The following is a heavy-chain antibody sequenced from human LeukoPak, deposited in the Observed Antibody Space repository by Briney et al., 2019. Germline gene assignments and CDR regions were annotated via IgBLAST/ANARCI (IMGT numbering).Heavy chain of an antibody. CDR3: AGTISGSAAKGPYYYYGMDV. CDR2: IYYSGST. V-gene: IGHV4-59*08. D-gene: IGHD1-26*01. Sequence: KPSETLSLTCTVSGGSISSYYWSWIRQPPGKGLEWIGYIYYSGSTNYNPSLKSRVTISVDTSKNQFSLKLSSVTAADTAVYYCAGTISGSAAKGPYYYYGMDVWGQGTTVTVSS. CDR1: GGSISSYY. J-gene: IGHJ6*02.